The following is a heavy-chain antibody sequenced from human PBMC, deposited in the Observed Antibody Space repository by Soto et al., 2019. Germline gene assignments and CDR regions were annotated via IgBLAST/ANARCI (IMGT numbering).Heavy chain of an antibody. CDR1: EFSFDDYA. V-gene: IGHV3-23*01. Sequence: PGGSLRLSCAASEFSFDDYAMSWVRQAPGKGLEWVSSITYTGVSTYYADSVKGRFTISRDNSKDTLYLQMNSLRAEDTAIYYCAKAGVWYPFFDFWGQGTLVPVSS. J-gene: IGHJ4*01. D-gene: IGHD6-13*01. CDR2: ITYTGVST. CDR3: AKAGVWYPFFDF.